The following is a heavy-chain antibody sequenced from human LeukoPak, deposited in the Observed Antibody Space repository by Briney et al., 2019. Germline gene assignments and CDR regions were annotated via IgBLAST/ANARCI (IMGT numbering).Heavy chain of an antibody. CDR1: GDSVSSNSAG. J-gene: IGHJ4*02. CDR3: ARGRTTYSLDFDY. Sequence: SQTLSLTCAISGDSVSSNSAGWNWIRQSPSRGLEWLGRTYYRSKWYNDYAVSVKSRITINPDTSKNQFSLQLNSVTPEDTAVYYCARGRTTYSLDFDYWGQGTLVTVSS. V-gene: IGHV6-1*01. D-gene: IGHD6-13*01. CDR2: TYYRSKWYN.